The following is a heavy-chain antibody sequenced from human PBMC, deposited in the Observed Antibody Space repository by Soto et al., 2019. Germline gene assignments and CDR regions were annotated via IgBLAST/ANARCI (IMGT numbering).Heavy chain of an antibody. V-gene: IGHV4-59*01. Sequence: KPSETLSLTCTVCGDSISGYYWSWLRQPPGKGLQWIGYIYNSGSTNYNPSLKSRVTISVDTSKNQFSLKLSSVTAADTAVYYCARAVVSLEWFHDYWGQGTLVTVSS. D-gene: IGHD3-3*01. CDR1: GDSISGYY. CDR2: IYNSGST. J-gene: IGHJ4*02. CDR3: ARAVVSLEWFHDY.